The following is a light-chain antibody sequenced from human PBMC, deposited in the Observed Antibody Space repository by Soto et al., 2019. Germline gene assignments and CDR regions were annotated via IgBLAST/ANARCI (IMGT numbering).Light chain of an antibody. V-gene: IGKV3-15*01. Sequence: EMVLPQSPATLSSFPGDRVTLSCRASKAVNTRLAWYQHKPGQAPRLLIHGATTRATGIPDRFSGSGSGTEFTLTISRLQSEDFAVYYCQQYNNWPRTFGQGTKVDI. CDR2: GAT. J-gene: IGKJ1*01. CDR1: KAVNTR. CDR3: QQYNNWPRT.